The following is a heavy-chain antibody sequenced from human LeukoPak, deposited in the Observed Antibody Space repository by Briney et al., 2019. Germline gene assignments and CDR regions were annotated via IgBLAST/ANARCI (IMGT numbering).Heavy chain of an antibody. Sequence: SETLSLTCTVSGGSISSYYWSWIRQPPGKGLEWIGYIYYSGTTNYSPSLESRVTISIDTSKKQFSLKLTSVTPADTAVYYCAKDDYWGQGTLVTVSS. V-gene: IGHV4-59*01. J-gene: IGHJ4*02. CDR2: IYYSGTT. CDR1: GGSISSYY. CDR3: AKDDY.